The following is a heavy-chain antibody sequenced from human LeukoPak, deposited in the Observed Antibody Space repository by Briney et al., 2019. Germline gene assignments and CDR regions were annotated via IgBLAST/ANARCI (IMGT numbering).Heavy chain of an antibody. CDR2: IIPIFGTA. J-gene: IGHJ4*02. CDR3: ARDEARITIFGVAGYFDY. Sequence: SVKVSCKASGGTFSSYAISWVRQAPGQGLEWMGGIIPIFGTANYAQKFQGRVTITRDTSASTAYMVLSSLRSEDTAVYYCARDEARITIFGVAGYFDYWGQGTLVTVSS. CDR1: GGTFSSYA. D-gene: IGHD3-3*01. V-gene: IGHV1-69*05.